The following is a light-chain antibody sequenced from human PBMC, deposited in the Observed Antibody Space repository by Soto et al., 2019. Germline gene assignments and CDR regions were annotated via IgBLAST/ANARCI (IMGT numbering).Light chain of an antibody. Sequence: QSVLTQPASVSGSPGQSITISCTGSSSDVGGYKYVSWYQQYPGKAPKLMIYDVSNRPSGVSNRFSGSKSGNTASLTISGLQAEDEADYYCSSYTSSSTYVXGTGTKLTVL. CDR3: SSYTSSSTYV. V-gene: IGLV2-14*01. J-gene: IGLJ1*01. CDR1: SSDVGGYKY. CDR2: DVS.